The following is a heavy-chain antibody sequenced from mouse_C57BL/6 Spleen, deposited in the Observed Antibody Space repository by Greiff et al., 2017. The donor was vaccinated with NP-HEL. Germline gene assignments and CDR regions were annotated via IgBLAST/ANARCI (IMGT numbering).Heavy chain of an antibody. V-gene: IGHV1-22*01. Sequence: EVQLQQSGPELVKPGASVKMSCKASGYTFTDYNMHWVKQSHGKSLEWIGYINPNNGGTSYNQKFKGKPTLTVNKSSSTAYMDLRSLTSEDSAVYYCARGITTVVDYWGQGTTLTVSS. CDR2: INPNNGGT. D-gene: IGHD1-1*01. CDR3: ARGITTVVDY. J-gene: IGHJ2*01. CDR1: GYTFTDYN.